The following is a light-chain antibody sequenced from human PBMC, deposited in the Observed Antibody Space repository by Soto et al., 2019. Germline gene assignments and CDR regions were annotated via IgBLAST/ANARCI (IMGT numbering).Light chain of an antibody. CDR2: ENN. CDR1: SSNIGNNY. CDR3: GTWDLSLSAVV. Sequence: QSVLTQPPSVSAAPGQKVTISCSGGSSNIGNNYVYWYHQLPGTAPKVLIYENNKRPSGIPDRFSGAKSGTSATLGITGLQTGDEADYYCGTWDLSLSAVVFGGGTKLTVL. J-gene: IGLJ2*01. V-gene: IGLV1-51*01.